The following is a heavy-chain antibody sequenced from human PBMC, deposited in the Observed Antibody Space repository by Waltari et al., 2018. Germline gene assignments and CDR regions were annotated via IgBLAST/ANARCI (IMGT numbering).Heavy chain of an antibody. J-gene: IGHJ4*02. Sequence: EVQLVESGGGLVQPGGSLRLSCAAYGFTFSSYWMSWVRQAPGKGLEWVANIKQDGSEKYYVDSVKGRFTISRDNAKNSLYLQMNSLRAEDTAVYYCARLRGLDFDYWGQGTLVTVSS. CDR3: ARLRGLDFDY. CDR2: IKQDGSEK. CDR1: GFTFSSYW. V-gene: IGHV3-7*01.